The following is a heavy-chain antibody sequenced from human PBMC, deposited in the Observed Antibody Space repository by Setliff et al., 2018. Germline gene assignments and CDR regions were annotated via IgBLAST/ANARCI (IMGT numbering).Heavy chain of an antibody. V-gene: IGHV3-21*01. CDR2: ISSSSTYI. Sequence: ETLSLSCAASGFTFSSYSINWVRQAPGKGLEWVSSISSSSTYIYYADSMKGRFTISRDNAKNSLDLQMDSLRGEDTAVYYCARDPHFDSWGQGTLVTVSS. J-gene: IGHJ4*02. CDR1: GFTFSSYS. CDR3: ARDPHFDS.